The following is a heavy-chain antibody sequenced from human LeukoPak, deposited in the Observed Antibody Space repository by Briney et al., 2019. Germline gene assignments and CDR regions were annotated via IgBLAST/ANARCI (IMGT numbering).Heavy chain of an antibody. CDR1: GFTFSSYG. V-gene: IGHV3-30*03. J-gene: IGHJ4*02. Sequence: PGGSLRLSCAASGFTFSSYGMHWVRQAPGKGLEWVAVISYDGSNKYYADSVKGRFTISRDNSKNTLYLQMNSLRAEDTAVYYCARVLGVGEWNYYDSSGHFDYWGQGTLVTVSS. CDR3: ARVLGVGEWNYYDSSGHFDY. D-gene: IGHD3-22*01. CDR2: ISYDGSNK.